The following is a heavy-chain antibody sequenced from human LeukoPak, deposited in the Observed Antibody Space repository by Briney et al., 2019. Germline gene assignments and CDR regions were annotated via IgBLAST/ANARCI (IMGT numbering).Heavy chain of an antibody. CDR1: GFTFSSYS. Sequence: GGSLRLSCAASGFTFSSYSMNWVRQAAGKGLEWVSSISSSSSYIYYADSVKCRFTISRDNAKNSLYLQMNSLRAEDTAVYYCARRSVAAAAHFDYWGQGTLVTVSS. CDR2: ISSSSSYI. V-gene: IGHV3-21*01. J-gene: IGHJ4*02. CDR3: ARRSVAAAAHFDY. D-gene: IGHD6-25*01.